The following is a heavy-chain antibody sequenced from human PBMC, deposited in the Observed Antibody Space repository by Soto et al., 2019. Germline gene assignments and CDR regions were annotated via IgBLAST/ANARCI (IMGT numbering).Heavy chain of an antibody. D-gene: IGHD2-15*01. Sequence: SETLSLTCSVSGGSIKSYYWTWIRQPPWKGLEWIGYAHYSGTSNYNPSLNSRVTISIDASKNQFSLNLRSVTAADTAFYYCAKGNCSDGTCYSNRLDPWGQGIMVTV. CDR1: GGSIKSYY. V-gene: IGHV4-59*01. J-gene: IGHJ5*02. CDR3: AKGNCSDGTCYSNRLDP. CDR2: AHYSGTS.